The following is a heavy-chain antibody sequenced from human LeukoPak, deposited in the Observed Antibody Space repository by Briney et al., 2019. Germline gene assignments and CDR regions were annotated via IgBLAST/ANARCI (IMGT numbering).Heavy chain of an antibody. Sequence: PSETLSLTCTVSGGSISSSSYYWGWIRQPPGKGREWIGSIYHSGSSYYNPSLKSRVTISVDTSKNQFSLKLSSVTAADTAVYYCSRHSSYYGNFDYWGRGTLITVSS. J-gene: IGHJ4*02. V-gene: IGHV4-39*01. CDR2: IYHSGSS. D-gene: IGHD3-10*01. CDR1: GGSISSSSYY. CDR3: SRHSSYYGNFDY.